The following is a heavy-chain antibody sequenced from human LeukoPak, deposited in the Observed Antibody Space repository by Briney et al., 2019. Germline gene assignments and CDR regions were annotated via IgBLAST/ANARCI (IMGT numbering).Heavy chain of an antibody. CDR2: IYYSGST. CDR3: ARDPTELSSGYYPFDY. CDR1: GGSISSSSYY. D-gene: IGHD3-22*01. V-gene: IGHV4-39*07. Sequence: SETLSLTCTVPGGSISSSSYYWGWIRQPPGKGLEWIGSIYYSGSTYYNPSLKSRVTISVDTSNNQFSLKLSSVTAADTAVYYCARDPTELSSGYYPFDYWGQGTLVTVSS. J-gene: IGHJ4*02.